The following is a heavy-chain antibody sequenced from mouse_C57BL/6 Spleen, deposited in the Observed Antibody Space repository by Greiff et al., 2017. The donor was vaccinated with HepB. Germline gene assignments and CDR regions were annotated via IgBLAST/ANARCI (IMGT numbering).Heavy chain of an antibody. V-gene: IGHV2-6*01. CDR2: IWGVGST. Sequence: VQVVESGPGLVAPSQSLSITCTVSGFSLTSSGVDWVRQSPGKGLEWLGVIWGVGSTHSNSALKSRLSISKDNSKSQVILKMNSVQTGDTAMYYCASGGGRFACWGQGTLVTVSA. J-gene: IGHJ3*01. CDR3: ASGGGRFAC. CDR1: GFSLTSSG.